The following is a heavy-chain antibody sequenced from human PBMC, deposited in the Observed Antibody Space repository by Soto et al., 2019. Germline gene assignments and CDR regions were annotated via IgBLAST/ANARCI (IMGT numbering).Heavy chain of an antibody. V-gene: IGHV1-46*01. CDR2: INPATGIT. Sequence: ASVKVSCKASGYTFTRYYINWVRQAPGQGLEWMGIINPATGITNYAQNFEGRITMTRDTSTSTVYMELSSLRSDDTAVYYCARDRVSMDVWDQGTTVAVYS. CDR3: ARDRVSMDV. D-gene: IGHD3-10*01. CDR1: GYTFTRYY. J-gene: IGHJ6*02.